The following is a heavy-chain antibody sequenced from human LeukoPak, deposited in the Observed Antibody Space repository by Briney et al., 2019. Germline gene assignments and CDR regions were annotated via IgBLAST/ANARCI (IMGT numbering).Heavy chain of an antibody. CDR2: FDPEGGET. CDR1: GYTLNELA. CDR3: TTDLDY. V-gene: IGHV1-24*01. Sequence: ASVKVSCKASGYTLNELAIHWVRQAPGKGLQWMGGFDPEGGETIYAQKFRGRLTMTEDTSTDTAFMELSSLTSDDTAVYYCTTDLDYWGQGSLVTVSS. J-gene: IGHJ4*02.